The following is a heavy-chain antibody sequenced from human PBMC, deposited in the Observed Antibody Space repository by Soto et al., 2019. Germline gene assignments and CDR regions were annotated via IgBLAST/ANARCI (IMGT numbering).Heavy chain of an antibody. CDR2: ISYDGSNK. V-gene: IGHV3-30-3*01. D-gene: IGHD6-19*01. J-gene: IGHJ4*02. Sequence: VAVISYDGSNKYYADSVKGRFTISRDNSKNTLYLQMNSLRAEDTAVYYCAREGILAVAGYFDYWGQGTLVTVSS. CDR3: AREGILAVAGYFDY.